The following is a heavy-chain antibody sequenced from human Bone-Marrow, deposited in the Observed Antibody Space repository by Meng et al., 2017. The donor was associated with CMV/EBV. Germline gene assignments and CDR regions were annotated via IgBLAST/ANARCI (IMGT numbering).Heavy chain of an antibody. Sequence: GESLKISCAASGFTFSSYGMHWVRQAPGKGLEWVSYISNSGRDIYYAGSVKGRFTISRDNAKNSLYLQMNSLRVEDTAFYYCVKYTSGWYGVYWGQGTLVTVSS. V-gene: IGHV3-21*05. CDR3: VKYTSGWYGVY. D-gene: IGHD6-19*01. CDR1: GFTFSSYG. CDR2: ISNSGRDI. J-gene: IGHJ4*02.